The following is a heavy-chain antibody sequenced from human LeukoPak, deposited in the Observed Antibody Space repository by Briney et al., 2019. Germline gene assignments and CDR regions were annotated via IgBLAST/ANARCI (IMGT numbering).Heavy chain of an antibody. D-gene: IGHD5-18*01. CDR1: GFTFSSYA. CDR3: AKGTYEVGYSKGRASDI. CDR2: ISGSGGST. Sequence: GGSLRLSCAASGFTFSSYAMSWVRQAPGKGLEWVSAISGSGGSTYYADSVKGRFTISGDNSKNTLYLQMNSLRAEDKVVYYCAKGTYEVGYSKGRASDIWGQGTMVTVPS. V-gene: IGHV3-23*01. J-gene: IGHJ3*02.